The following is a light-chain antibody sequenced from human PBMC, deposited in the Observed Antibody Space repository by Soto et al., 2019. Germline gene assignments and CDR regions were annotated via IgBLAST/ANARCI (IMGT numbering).Light chain of an antibody. CDR2: AAS. CDR3: QQSYSTPPWT. Sequence: DIQMTQSPSSLSASVGDRVSITCRASQSIVTYLNWYLQKPGKAPKLLTYAASNLQSEVPSRFSGSGSGTDFTLTISSLQPEDFATYFCQQSYSTPPWTFGQGTKVDIK. J-gene: IGKJ1*01. V-gene: IGKV1-39*01. CDR1: QSIVTY.